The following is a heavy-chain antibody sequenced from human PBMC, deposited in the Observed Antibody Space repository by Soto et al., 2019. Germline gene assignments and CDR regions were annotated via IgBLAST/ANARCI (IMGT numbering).Heavy chain of an antibody. J-gene: IGHJ3*02. CDR1: GFTFSSYA. V-gene: IGHV3-23*01. CDR3: AKGYYYDSSGYYLDAFDI. CDR2: ISGSGGST. Sequence: GGSLRLSCAASGFTFSSYAMSWVRQAPGKGLEWVSAISGSGGSTYYADSVKGRFTISRDNSKNTLYLQMNSLRAEDTAVYYCAKGYYYDSSGYYLDAFDIWGQGTMVTVSS. D-gene: IGHD3-22*01.